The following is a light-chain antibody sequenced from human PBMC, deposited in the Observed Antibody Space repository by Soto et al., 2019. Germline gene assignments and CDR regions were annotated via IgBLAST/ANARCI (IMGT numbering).Light chain of an antibody. V-gene: IGLV2-14*01. CDR3: SSYTSSSTYV. J-gene: IGLJ1*01. Sequence: QSVLTQPASVSGSPGQSVTISCTGTSSDVGGYDYVSWYQHHPGKAPKLVIYDVTYRPSGVSDRFSGSKSANTASLTISGLQAEDEADYYCSSYTSSSTYVFGTGTKVTFL. CDR1: SSDVGGYDY. CDR2: DVT.